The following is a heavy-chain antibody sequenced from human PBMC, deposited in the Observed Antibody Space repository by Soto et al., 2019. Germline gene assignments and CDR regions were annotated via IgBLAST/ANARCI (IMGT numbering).Heavy chain of an antibody. D-gene: IGHD3-22*01. J-gene: IGHJ4*02. CDR2: ISYDGNRK. CDR3: AKDTYYHDSSGYYTFDY. Sequence: QVQLVESGGGVVQPGRSLRFSCAASGFSFSSYGMHWVRQAPGKGLEWVAGISYDGNRKNYADSVKDRFTISRDNSKNTVYLQMNSLRPEDTAVFYCAKDTYYHDSSGYYTFDYWGQGTLVTVSS. V-gene: IGHV3-30*18. CDR1: GFSFSSYG.